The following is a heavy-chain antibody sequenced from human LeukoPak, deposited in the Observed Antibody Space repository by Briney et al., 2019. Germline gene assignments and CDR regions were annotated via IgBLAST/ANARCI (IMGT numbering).Heavy chain of an antibody. CDR3: TTGVRGVIISSDLGRAFDI. D-gene: IGHD3-10*01. CDR2: IKSKTDGGTT. V-gene: IGHV3-15*01. CDR1: GFTFSNAW. J-gene: IGHJ3*02. Sequence: GGSLRLSCAASGFTFSNAWMSWVRQAPGKGLEWVGRIKSKTDGGTTDYAAPVKGRFTISRDDSKNTLYLQMNSLKTEDTAVYYCTTGVRGVIISSDLGRAFDIWGQGTMVTVSS.